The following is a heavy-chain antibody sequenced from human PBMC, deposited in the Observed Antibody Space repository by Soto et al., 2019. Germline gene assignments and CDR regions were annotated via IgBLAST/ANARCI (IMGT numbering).Heavy chain of an antibody. Sequence: SETLSLTCTVSGGSISSYYWSWIRQPPGKGLEWIGYIYYSGSTNYNPSLESRVTISVDTSKNQFSLKLSSVTAADTAVYYCARDMAYCSSTSCYRWFDPWGQGTLVTVSS. D-gene: IGHD2-2*01. V-gene: IGHV4-59*01. CDR2: IYYSGST. J-gene: IGHJ5*02. CDR3: ARDMAYCSSTSCYRWFDP. CDR1: GGSISSYY.